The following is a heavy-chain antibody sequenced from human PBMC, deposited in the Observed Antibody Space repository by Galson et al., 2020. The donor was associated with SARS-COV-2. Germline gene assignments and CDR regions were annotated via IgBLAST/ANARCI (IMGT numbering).Heavy chain of an antibody. CDR3: AREASWAMFAMDV. D-gene: IGHD3-10*02. Sequence: GGSLRLSCLVSGFPFNSYTMNWVRQAPGKGLEWVSAISSSSDYIYNADSVKGRFTISSDNAKNVLYLQMNSLRAEDTAVYYCAREASWAMFAMDVWGQGTTVTVSS. V-gene: IGHV3-21*01. CDR2: ISSSSDYI. J-gene: IGHJ6*02. CDR1: GFPFNSYT.